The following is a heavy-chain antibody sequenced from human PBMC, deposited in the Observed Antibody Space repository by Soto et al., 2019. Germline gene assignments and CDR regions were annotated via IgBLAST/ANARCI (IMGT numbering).Heavy chain of an antibody. CDR2: TYYRSKWYN. CDR3: ARDPGTSFWSGYFYYFDY. CDR1: GDSVSSNSAA. J-gene: IGHJ4*02. V-gene: IGHV6-1*01. Sequence: PSQTLSLTCAISGDSVSSNSAAWNWIRQSPSRGLEWLGRTYYRSKWYNDYAVSVKSRITINPDTSKNSLYLQMNSLRAEDTAVYYCARDPGTSFWSGYFYYFDYWGQGALVTVSS. D-gene: IGHD3-3*01.